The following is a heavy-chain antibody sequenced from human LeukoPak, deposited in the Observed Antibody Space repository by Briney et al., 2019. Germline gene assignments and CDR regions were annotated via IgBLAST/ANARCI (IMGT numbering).Heavy chain of an antibody. CDR3: ARSKSSSSSDAFDI. Sequence: SETLFLTCTVSGGSISSSTYYWGWIRQPPGKGLEWIGNIYYSGSTYYNPSLKSRVTISVDTSKNQFSLKLTSVTAADTTVYYCARSKSSSSSDAFDIWGQGTMVTVSS. V-gene: IGHV4-39*01. CDR2: IYYSGST. D-gene: IGHD6-6*01. CDR1: GGSISSSTYY. J-gene: IGHJ3*02.